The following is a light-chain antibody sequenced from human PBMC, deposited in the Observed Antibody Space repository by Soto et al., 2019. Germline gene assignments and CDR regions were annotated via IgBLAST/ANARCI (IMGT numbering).Light chain of an antibody. J-gene: IGKJ5*01. CDR2: GAS. Sequence: EIVMTRSPATLSVSPMERAALSFMASRSVSSNLAWYQQKPGQAPRLLIYGASTRATGIPARFSGSGSGTEFTLTISSLQSEDFAVYYCQQYNNWPPITFGQGTRLEIK. CDR3: QQYNNWPPIT. V-gene: IGKV3-15*01. CDR1: RSVSSN.